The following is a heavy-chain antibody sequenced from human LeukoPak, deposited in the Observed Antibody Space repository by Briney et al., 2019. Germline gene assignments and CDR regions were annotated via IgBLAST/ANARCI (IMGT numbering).Heavy chain of an antibody. CDR1: GFTVSSNY. CDR2: IYSGGST. V-gene: IGHV3-66*01. D-gene: IGHD3-10*01. Sequence: PGGSLRPSCAASGFTVSSNYMSWDRQAPGKGLEWISVIYSGGSTYYADSVKGRFTISRDNSKNTLYLQMNSLRAEDTAVYYCARAKGSGSYLDWGQGTLVTVSS. J-gene: IGHJ4*02. CDR3: ARAKGSGSYLD.